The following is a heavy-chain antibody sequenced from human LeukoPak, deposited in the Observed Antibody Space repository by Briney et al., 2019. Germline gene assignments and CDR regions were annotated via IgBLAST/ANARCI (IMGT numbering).Heavy chain of an antibody. CDR3: ARGIAAAGDFDY. CDR1: GFTFDDYA. D-gene: IGHD6-13*01. Sequence: PGGSLRLSCAASGFTFDDYAMHWVRQAPGKGLEWVSGISWNSGSIGYADSVKGRFTISRDNSKNTLYLQMNSLRAEDTAVYYCARGIAAAGDFDYWGQGTLVTVSS. CDR2: ISWNSGSI. V-gene: IGHV3-9*01. J-gene: IGHJ4*02.